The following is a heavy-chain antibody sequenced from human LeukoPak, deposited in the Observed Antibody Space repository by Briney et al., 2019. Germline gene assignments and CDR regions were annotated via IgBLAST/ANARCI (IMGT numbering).Heavy chain of an antibody. CDR1: GGSISSYY. Sequence: PSETLSLTCTVSGGSISSYYWSWIRQPPGKGLEWIGYIYYSGSTNYNPSLKSRVTISVDTSKNQFSLKLNSVTAADTAVYYCARRRGSSSSRGWFDPWGQGTLVTVSS. D-gene: IGHD6-13*01. CDR2: IYYSGST. CDR3: ARRRGSSSSRGWFDP. V-gene: IGHV4-59*01. J-gene: IGHJ5*02.